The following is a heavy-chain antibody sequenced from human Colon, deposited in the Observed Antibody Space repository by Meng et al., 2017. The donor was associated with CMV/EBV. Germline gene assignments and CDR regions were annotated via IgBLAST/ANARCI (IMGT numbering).Heavy chain of an antibody. D-gene: IGHD2-2*01. CDR2: IRYDGKNT. CDR3: ARTRYCSSTSCWWFDP. J-gene: IGHJ5*02. V-gene: IGHV3-30*02. CDR1: GFTFSDYD. Sequence: GESLKISCAASGFTFSDYDMHWVRQAPGKGLEWVAFIRYDGKNTYYAGSVKGRFTISRDNSKNTLYLQMNSLRAEDTAVYYCARTRYCSSTSCWWFDPWGQGTLVTVSS.